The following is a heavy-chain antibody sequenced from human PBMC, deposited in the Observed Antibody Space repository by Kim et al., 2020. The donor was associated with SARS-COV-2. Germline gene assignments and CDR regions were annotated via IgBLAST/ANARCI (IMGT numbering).Heavy chain of an antibody. CDR1: GYTFVNYW. Sequence: GESLKISCKSSGYTFVNYWIAWVRQMPGKGLEWMGIIYPGDSNTIYSPSFQGQVTISVDKSISTAYLQRTSLKASDTAMYYCARGAFGGSYYYYYGLDVWGQGTPVPVS. J-gene: IGHJ6*02. V-gene: IGHV5-51*01. CDR2: IYPGDSNT. CDR3: ARGAFGGSYYYYYGLDV. D-gene: IGHD3-10*01.